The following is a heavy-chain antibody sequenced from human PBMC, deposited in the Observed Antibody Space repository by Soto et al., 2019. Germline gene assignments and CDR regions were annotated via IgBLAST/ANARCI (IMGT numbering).Heavy chain of an antibody. CDR1: GGSFSGYY. CDR2: INHSGST. Sequence: QVQLQQWGAGLLKPSETLSLTCAVYGGSFSGYYWSWIRQPPGKGLEWIGEINHSGSTNYNPSLKSRVTISVDTSKNQFSLKLSSVTDADTAVYYCARGMVRGLDYWGQGTLVTVYS. CDR3: ARGMVRGLDY. V-gene: IGHV4-34*01. J-gene: IGHJ4*02. D-gene: IGHD3-10*01.